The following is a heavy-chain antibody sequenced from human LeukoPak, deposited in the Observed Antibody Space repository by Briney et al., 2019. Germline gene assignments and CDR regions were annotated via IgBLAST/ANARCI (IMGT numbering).Heavy chain of an antibody. CDR3: ARGGDILTGYYSFDY. D-gene: IGHD3-9*01. V-gene: IGHV4-59*01. CDR1: GGSISSYY. CDR2: IHYSGST. J-gene: IGHJ4*02. Sequence: SETLSLTCTVSGGSISSYYWSWIRQPPGKGLEWIGNIHYSGSTNYHPSLKSRVSISVDTSKSQFSLKLSSVTAADTAVYYCARGGDILTGYYSFDYWGQGTLVTVSS.